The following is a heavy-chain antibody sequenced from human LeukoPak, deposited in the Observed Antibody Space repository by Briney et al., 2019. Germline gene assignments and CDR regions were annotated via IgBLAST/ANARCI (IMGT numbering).Heavy chain of an antibody. CDR1: GYTFTSYD. D-gene: IGHD6-19*01. CDR3: TRGTRIAVAGTSQRKKFDY. J-gene: IGHJ4*02. Sequence: GASVKVSCKASGYTFTSYDINWVRQATGQGPEWLGWMNPNSGNTGYAQKFQGRVTITRNTSIDTAYMELSSLRSEDAAVYYCTRGTRIAVAGTSQRKKFDYWGQGTLVTASS. CDR2: MNPNSGNT. V-gene: IGHV1-8*01.